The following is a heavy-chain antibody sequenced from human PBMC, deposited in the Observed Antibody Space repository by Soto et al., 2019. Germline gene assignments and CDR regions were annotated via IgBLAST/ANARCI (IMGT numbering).Heavy chain of an antibody. CDR2: ISYDGSNK. D-gene: IGHD6-25*01. V-gene: IGHV3-30*18. J-gene: IGHJ4*02. CDR1: GFTFSSYG. CDR3: AKDKADDDY. Sequence: QVQLVESGGGVVQPGRSLRLSCAASGFTFSSYGMHWVRQAPGKGLEWVAVISYDGSNKYYADSVKGRFTISRDNSKNTLYLQMNSLRAEDRAVYYCAKDKADDDYWGQGTLVTVSS.